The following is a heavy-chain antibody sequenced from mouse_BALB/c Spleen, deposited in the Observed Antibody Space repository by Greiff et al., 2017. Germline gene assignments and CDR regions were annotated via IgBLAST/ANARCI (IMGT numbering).Heavy chain of an antibody. V-gene: IGHV5-9-3*01. CDR2: ISSGGSYT. D-gene: IGHD2-1*01. CDR1: GFTFSSYS. J-gene: IGHJ3*01. Sequence: EVQLVESGGGLVKPGGSLKLSCAASGFTFSSYSMSWVRQTPEKRLEWVATISSGGSYTYYPDSVKGRFTISRDNAKNTLYLQMSSLRSEDTAMYYCARSGRYGNFAWFAYWGQGTLVTVSA. CDR3: ARSGRYGNFAWFAY.